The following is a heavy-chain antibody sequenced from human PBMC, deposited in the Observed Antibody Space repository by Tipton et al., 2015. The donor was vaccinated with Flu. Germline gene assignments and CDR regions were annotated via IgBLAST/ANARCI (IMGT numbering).Heavy chain of an antibody. J-gene: IGHJ3*02. CDR2: IYSGGTT. Sequence: SLRLSCEVSGFTVSNNYMSWVRQAPGKGLEWVSVIYSGGTTFYADSVKGRFTISRDSSKNTLYLQMTSLRAEDTAVYYCARDSVTMTTETKDAFDIWGQGTMVTVSS. D-gene: IGHD4-17*01. CDR1: GFTVSNNY. V-gene: IGHV3-53*01. CDR3: ARDSVTMTTETKDAFDI.